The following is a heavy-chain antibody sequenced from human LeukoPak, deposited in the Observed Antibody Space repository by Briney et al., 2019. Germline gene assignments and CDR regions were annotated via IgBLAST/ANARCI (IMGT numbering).Heavy chain of an antibody. CDR1: CGSISSYY. Sequence: SETLSLTCTVSCGSISSYYWSWIRQPPGKGLEWIGYIYYSGSTNYNPSLKSRVTISVDTSKNQFSLKLGSVTAAGTAVYYCARASRDGYSYGLVDYWGQGTLVTVSS. D-gene: IGHD5-18*01. CDR2: IYYSGST. CDR3: ARASRDGYSYGLVDY. V-gene: IGHV4-59*01. J-gene: IGHJ4*02.